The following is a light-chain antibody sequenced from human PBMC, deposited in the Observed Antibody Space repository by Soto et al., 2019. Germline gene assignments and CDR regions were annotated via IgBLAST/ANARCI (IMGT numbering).Light chain of an antibody. CDR2: LNSDGSH. V-gene: IGLV4-69*01. Sequence: QLVLSQSPSASASLGASVKLTCTLSSGHSTYAIAWHQQQPEKGPRFLMKLNSDGSHRKGDGIPDRFSGSSSGAERYLSISSLQSEDEADYYWQTWGTGIRVFGGGTKVTVL. CDR3: QTWGTGIRV. CDR1: SGHSTYA. J-gene: IGLJ2*01.